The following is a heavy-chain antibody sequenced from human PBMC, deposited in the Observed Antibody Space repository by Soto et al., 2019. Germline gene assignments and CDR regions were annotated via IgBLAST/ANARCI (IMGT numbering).Heavy chain of an antibody. CDR1: GGTFSSYA. CDR2: IIPIFGTA. CDR3: ASTQYYYDSSGKNDAFDI. J-gene: IGHJ3*02. D-gene: IGHD3-22*01. Sequence: SVKVSCKASGGTFSSYAISWVRQAPGQGLGWMGGIIPIFGTANYAQKFQGRVTITADESTSTAYMELSSLRSEDTAVYYCASTQYYYDSSGKNDAFDIWGQGTLLTVS. V-gene: IGHV1-69*13.